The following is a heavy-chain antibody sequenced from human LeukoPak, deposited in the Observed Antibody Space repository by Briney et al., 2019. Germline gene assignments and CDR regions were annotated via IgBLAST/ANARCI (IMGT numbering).Heavy chain of an antibody. CDR3: AGGTGWLIDY. CDR2: IKKDGSDK. D-gene: IGHD6-19*01. J-gene: IGHJ4*02. V-gene: IGHV3-7*05. Sequence: GGSLRLPCAASGFTFSNSWMNWVRQAPGKGLEWVANIKKDGSDKYYVDSVKGRFTISRDNAKNSLYLQMSSLRAEDTAVYYCAGGTGWLIDYWGQGSLVTVSS. CDR1: GFTFSNSW.